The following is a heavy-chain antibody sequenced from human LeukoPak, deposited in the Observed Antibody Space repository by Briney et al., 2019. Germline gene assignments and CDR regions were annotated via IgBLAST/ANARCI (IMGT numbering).Heavy chain of an antibody. CDR2: IKQDGSEK. D-gene: IGHD6-19*01. CDR3: ARVGQWLVFDY. V-gene: IGHV3-7*01. Sequence: PGGSQRLSCAASGFTFSSYWMSWVRQAPGKGLEWLATIKQDGSEKYYVDSVKGRFTMSRDKAKNSLYMQMNSLRVEDTAVYYCARVGQWLVFDYWGQGTLVTVSS. J-gene: IGHJ4*02. CDR1: GFTFSSYW.